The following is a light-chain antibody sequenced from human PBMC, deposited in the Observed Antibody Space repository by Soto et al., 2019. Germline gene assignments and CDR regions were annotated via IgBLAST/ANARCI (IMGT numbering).Light chain of an antibody. CDR1: SSNVGGYNF. J-gene: IGLJ2*01. CDR3: CSYGGDRI. CDR2: EVN. V-gene: IGLV2-23*02. Sequence: ALTQPASVSGSPGQSIAISCTGTSSNVGGYNFVSWYQQHPGKAPKLLIYEVNKRPSGVSNRFSGSKSDNTASLTISGLQAEDEADYYCCSYGGDRIFGGGTKLTVL.